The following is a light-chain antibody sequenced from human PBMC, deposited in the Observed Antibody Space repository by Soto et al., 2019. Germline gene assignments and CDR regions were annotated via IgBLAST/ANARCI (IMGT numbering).Light chain of an antibody. Sequence: DILLTQSPSTLSVSPGERATIYCGASQSVSSYLAWYQQKFGQAPRLLIYDAATTATGMPASFSGSGSGTDVTLPTISREPEDFVVYYYQQRNNWPPRTFGGGTKVDIK. CDR2: DAA. V-gene: IGKV3-11*01. CDR3: QQRNNWPPRT. CDR1: QSVSSY. J-gene: IGKJ4*01.